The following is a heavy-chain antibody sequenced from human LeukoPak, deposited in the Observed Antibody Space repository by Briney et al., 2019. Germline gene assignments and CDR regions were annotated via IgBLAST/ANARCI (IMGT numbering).Heavy chain of an antibody. CDR3: ARPDRRWSGYYTLGY. CDR2: MNPNSGNT. CDR1: VYTFTSYD. V-gene: IGHV1-8*01. Sequence: ASVNVSRKSSVYTFTSYDINWVRQATGQGLEWVGWMNPNSGNTGYAQKFQGRVTMTRNTSISTAYMELSSLRSEDTAVYYCARPDRRWSGYYTLGYWGQGTLVTVSS. D-gene: IGHD3-3*01. J-gene: IGHJ4*02.